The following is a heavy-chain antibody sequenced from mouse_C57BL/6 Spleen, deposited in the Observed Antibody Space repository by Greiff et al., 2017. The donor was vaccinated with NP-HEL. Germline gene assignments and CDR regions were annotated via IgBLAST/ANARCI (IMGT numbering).Heavy chain of an antibody. CDR3: ARLYYYGSYAMDY. CDR2: ISNGGGST. CDR1: GFTFSDYY. J-gene: IGHJ4*01. Sequence: EVQGVESGGGLVQPGGSLKLSCAASGFTFSDYYMYWVRQTPEKRLEWVAYISNGGGSTYYPDTVKGRFTISRDNAKNTLYLQMSRLKSEDTAMYYCARLYYYGSYAMDYWGQGTSVTVSS. V-gene: IGHV5-12*01. D-gene: IGHD1-1*01.